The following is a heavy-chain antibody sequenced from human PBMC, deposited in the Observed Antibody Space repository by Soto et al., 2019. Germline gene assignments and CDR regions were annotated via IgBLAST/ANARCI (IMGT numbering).Heavy chain of an antibody. V-gene: IGHV4-61*01. CDR2: FYYTGSI. CDR1: GGSVSSGNYY. CDR3: ARSMFYSDASNYSPFEY. D-gene: IGHD3-22*01. J-gene: IGHJ4*02. Sequence: QVQLQESGPGLVKPSETLSLTCTVSGGSVSSGNYYWSWIRQPPGKGLEWIGYFYYTGSINYNPSLKSRVTISIDASKNQFSLRLSSVTAADTAVYYCARSMFYSDASNYSPFEYWGQGTLVTVSS.